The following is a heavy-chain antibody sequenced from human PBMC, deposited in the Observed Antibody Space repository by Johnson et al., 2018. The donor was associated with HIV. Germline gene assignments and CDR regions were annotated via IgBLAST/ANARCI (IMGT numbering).Heavy chain of an antibody. CDR1: GFTFSSYA. CDR2: ISYDGSIK. V-gene: IGHV3-30*04. CDR3: AREEGWGEPPNAFDI. D-gene: IGHD3-16*01. J-gene: IGHJ3*02. Sequence: VQLVESGGGVVQPGRSLRLSCAASGFTFSSYAMHWVRQAPGKGLEWVAVISYDGSIKYYVDSVKGRFTISRDNSKNTLYLQMNSLRAEDTAGDYCAREEGWGEPPNAFDIWCQGTMVTVSS.